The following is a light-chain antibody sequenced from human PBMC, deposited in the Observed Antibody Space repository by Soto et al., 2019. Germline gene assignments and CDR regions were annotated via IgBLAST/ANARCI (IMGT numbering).Light chain of an antibody. V-gene: IGLV2-8*01. J-gene: IGLJ3*02. Sequence: QSALTQPPSASGSPGQSVTISCTGTSSDVGGYNYVSWYQQHPGKAPKLMIYEVSKRPSGVPDRFSGSKSVNTASLTVSALQAEDEADYYCSSYAGSNNSVFGGGTKLTVL. CDR2: EVS. CDR1: SSDVGGYNY. CDR3: SSYAGSNNSV.